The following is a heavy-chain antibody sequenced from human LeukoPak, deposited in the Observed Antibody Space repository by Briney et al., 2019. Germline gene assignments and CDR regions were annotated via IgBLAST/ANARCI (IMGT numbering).Heavy chain of an antibody. Sequence: SETLSLTCSVSGGSISSYYWSWLRQPPGKAREWIGYIYTSGSTNYNPSLKGRVTISVDTSKNPLSLKLSSVTAADTAVYYCAGLNRGTPFDPWGQGTLVTVSS. V-gene: IGHV4-4*09. CDR2: IYTSGST. J-gene: IGHJ5*02. CDR1: GGSISSYY. D-gene: IGHD1-14*01. CDR3: AGLNRGTPFDP.